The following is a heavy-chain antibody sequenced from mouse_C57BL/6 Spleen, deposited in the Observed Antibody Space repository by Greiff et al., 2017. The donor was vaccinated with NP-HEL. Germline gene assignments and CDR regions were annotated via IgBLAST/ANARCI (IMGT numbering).Heavy chain of an antibody. D-gene: IGHD2-9*01. CDR1: GYTFTSYW. Sequence: QVQLQQPGAELVMPGASVKLSCKASGYTFTSYWMHWVKQRPGQGLEWIGEIDPSDSYTNYNQKFKGKSTLTVDKSSSTAYMQLSSLTSEDSAVYYCARGPTMVTTDGYYYAMDYWGQGTSVTVSS. V-gene: IGHV1-69*01. CDR2: IDPSDSYT. CDR3: ARGPTMVTTDGYYYAMDY. J-gene: IGHJ4*01.